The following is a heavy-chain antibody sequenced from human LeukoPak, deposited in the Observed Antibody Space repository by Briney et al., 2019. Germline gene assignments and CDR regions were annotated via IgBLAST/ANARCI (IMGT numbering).Heavy chain of an antibody. CDR2: INHSGST. CDR3: AAHDYGDYPLIFDY. J-gene: IGHJ4*02. CDR1: GGSFSGYY. D-gene: IGHD4-17*01. V-gene: IGHV4-34*01. Sequence: PSETLSLTCAVYGGSFSGYYWSWIRQPPGKGLEWIGEINHSGSTNYNPSLKSRVTISVDTSENQFSLKLSSVTAADTAVYYCAAHDYGDYPLIFDYWGQGTLVTVSS.